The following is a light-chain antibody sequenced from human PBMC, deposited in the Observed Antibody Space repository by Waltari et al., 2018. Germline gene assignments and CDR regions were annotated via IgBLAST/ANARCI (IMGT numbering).Light chain of an antibody. CDR2: DVT. V-gene: IGLV2-14*03. Sequence: QSALTQPASVSGSPGQSITISCTGTSSDIGVYNHVSWYQQHPCKAPKLMIYDVTNRHSGVSDRFSGSKSDYTASLTISGLQAEDEADYYCSSYTTSISYVFGTGTRVTVL. CDR3: SSYTTSISYV. CDR1: SSDIGVYNH. J-gene: IGLJ1*01.